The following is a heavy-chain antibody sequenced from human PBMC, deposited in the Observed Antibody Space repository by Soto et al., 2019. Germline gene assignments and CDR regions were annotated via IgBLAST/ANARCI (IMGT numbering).Heavy chain of an antibody. V-gene: IGHV4-39*01. CDR3: ARQPTHTELTAYETHVFDY. J-gene: IGHJ4*02. Sequence: QLQLQESGPGLVKPSETLSLTCTVSGGSISSTYSYWAWIRQSPGNGLEWIGSVYYSGTTNYKPSLESRVTLSADTSKNQFSLKLHSVTAAETSVYYCARQPTHTELTAYETHVFDYWGQGARITVSS. CDR1: GGSISSTYSY. D-gene: IGHD2-21*01. CDR2: VYYSGTT.